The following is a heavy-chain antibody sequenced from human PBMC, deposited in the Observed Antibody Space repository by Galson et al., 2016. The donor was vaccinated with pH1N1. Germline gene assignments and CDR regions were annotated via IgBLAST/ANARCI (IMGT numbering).Heavy chain of an antibody. V-gene: IGHV3-30*03. D-gene: IGHD3-3*01. J-gene: IGHJ4*02. CDR1: GFTFTRYG. CDR3: ATDHEEGVLGWLFGY. CDR2: ISSDGKKK. Sequence: SLRPSCAASGFTFTRYGLHWVRQAPGKGLEWVGVISSDGKKKSYSDSVPGRVTVSRDTSKNTLYLHMSSLRADDTAIYYCATDHEEGVLGWLFGYWGQGTLVTVSS.